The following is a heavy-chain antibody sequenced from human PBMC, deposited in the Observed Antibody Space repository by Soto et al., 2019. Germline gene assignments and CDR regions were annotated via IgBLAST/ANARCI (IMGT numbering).Heavy chain of an antibody. CDR1: GFTLTNEN. CDR2: ISSRSTFI. CDR3: ATWHLREHAYDI. Sequence: EVQLVESGGGLVKPGGSLRLSCTVLGFTLTNENMNWVRQAPGKGLEWVSSISSRSTFINYADSVKGRFTISRDNDKGLVYLQMNSLRAEDTALYFCATWHLREHAYDIWGQGTMVTVSS. J-gene: IGHJ3*02. V-gene: IGHV3-21*04. D-gene: IGHD5-12*01.